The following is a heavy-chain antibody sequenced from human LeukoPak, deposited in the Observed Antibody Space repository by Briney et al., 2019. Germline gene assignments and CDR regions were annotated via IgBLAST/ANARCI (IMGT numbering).Heavy chain of an antibody. CDR2: INPSGGST. CDR3: ARVDILTGYYTTMPIDY. Sequence: ASVKVSCKASGYTFTSYYMHWVRQAPGQGLEWMGIINPSGGSTSYAQKFQGRVTMTRDTSTSTVYMELSSLRSEDTAVYYCARVDILTGYYTTMPIDYWGQGTLVTVSS. J-gene: IGHJ4*02. CDR1: GYTFTSYY. V-gene: IGHV1-46*01. D-gene: IGHD3-9*01.